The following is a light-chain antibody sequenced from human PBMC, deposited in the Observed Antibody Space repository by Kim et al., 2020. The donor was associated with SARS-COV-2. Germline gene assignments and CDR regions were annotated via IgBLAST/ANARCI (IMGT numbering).Light chain of an antibody. CDR3: NSRDKSGDHVV. CDR1: TLRTYY. V-gene: IGLV3-19*01. J-gene: IGLJ2*01. Sequence: AMGQTRWITCQGVTLRTYYASWYQQKPGQAPILVIYGKSDRPSGIPDRFSGSSAGNTASLTVTGAQAVDEADYYCNSRDKSGDHVVFGGGTQLTVL. CDR2: GKS.